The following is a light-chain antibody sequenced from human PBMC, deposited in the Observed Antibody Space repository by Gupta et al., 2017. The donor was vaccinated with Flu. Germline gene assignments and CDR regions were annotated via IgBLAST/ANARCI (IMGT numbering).Light chain of an antibody. V-gene: IGLV3-1*01. J-gene: IGLJ2*01. Sequence: SYELTRPPSVSVSPGQTASIPCSGDKLGDKFASWYQQKPGQSPVLVIYQDNTRPYGIPERFSGSNSWNTATLTIIGTQAMDEADYDCQTWDSPHVIFGGGTKLTVL. CDR1: KLGDKF. CDR3: QTWDSPHVI. CDR2: QDN.